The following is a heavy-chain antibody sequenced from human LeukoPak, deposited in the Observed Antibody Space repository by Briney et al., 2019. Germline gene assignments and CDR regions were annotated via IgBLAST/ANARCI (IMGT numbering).Heavy chain of an antibody. V-gene: IGHV1-18*01. CDR1: GYTFTSYG. CDR2: ISAYNGNT. CDR3: ARNLNLYDSSGYCDY. J-gene: IGHJ4*02. Sequence: GASVKVSCKASGYTFTSYGISWVRQAPGQGLEWMGWISAYNGNTNYAQKLQGRVTMTTDTSTSTAYMELRSLRSDDTAVYYCARNLNLYDSSGYCDYWGRGTLVTVSS. D-gene: IGHD3-22*01.